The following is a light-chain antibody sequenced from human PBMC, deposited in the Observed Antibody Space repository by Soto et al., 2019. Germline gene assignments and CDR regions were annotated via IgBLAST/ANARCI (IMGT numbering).Light chain of an antibody. CDR1: QSVSSN. Sequence: EIVMTQSPDTLSVSPGERATLSCRASQSVSSNLAWYQQKPGQAPRLLISGASTRATGIPVRFSGSGSGTEFTLTISSLQSEEFGVYYCQQHINWPETFGQGTKLEIK. CDR3: QQHINWPET. J-gene: IGKJ2*01. V-gene: IGKV3-15*01. CDR2: GAS.